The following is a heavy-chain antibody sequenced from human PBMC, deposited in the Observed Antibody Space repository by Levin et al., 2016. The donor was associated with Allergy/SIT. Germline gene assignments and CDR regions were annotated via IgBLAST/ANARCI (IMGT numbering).Heavy chain of an antibody. D-gene: IGHD5-12*01. J-gene: IGHJ5*02. V-gene: IGHV3-21*01. CDR2: ISSSSSYI. CDR3: ARSRYSGYLDWFDP. CDR1: GSTFSSYS. Sequence: GESLKISCAASGSTFSSYSMNWVRQAPGKGLEWVSSISSSSSYIYYADSVKGRFTISRDNAKNSLYLQVNSLRAEDTAVYYCARSRYSGYLDWFDPWGQGTLVTVSS.